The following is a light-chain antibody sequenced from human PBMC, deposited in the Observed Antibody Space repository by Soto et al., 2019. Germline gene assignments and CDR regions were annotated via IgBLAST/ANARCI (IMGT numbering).Light chain of an antibody. CDR2: GAS. CDR3: QQYDDWLRLT. CDR1: QSVNIY. J-gene: IGKJ4*01. Sequence: EIVMTQPPATLSVSPGEGATLSGRASQSVNIYLAWYQQKPGQAPRLLIFGASSRATGIPARFSGSGSGTEFNLTISSLQSEDFAVYFCQQYDDWLRLTFGGGTKMDI. V-gene: IGKV3D-15*01.